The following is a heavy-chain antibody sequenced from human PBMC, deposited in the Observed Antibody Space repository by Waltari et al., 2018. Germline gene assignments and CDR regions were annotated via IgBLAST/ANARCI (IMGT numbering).Heavy chain of an antibody. CDR1: GASISISTHY. D-gene: IGHD3-10*01. CDR2: VNYTGKT. Sequence: RLQESGPGRMKPSETLSLICTVSGASISISTHYWGWIRQTPGMGPEWIGSVNYTGKTYNKPSLESLVSLSVDTSKNLFSLELTSVTAADTATYFCARSFGGSGSYKFDTWGRGILVSVSS. J-gene: IGHJ4*02. V-gene: IGHV4-39*02. CDR3: ARSFGGSGSYKFDT.